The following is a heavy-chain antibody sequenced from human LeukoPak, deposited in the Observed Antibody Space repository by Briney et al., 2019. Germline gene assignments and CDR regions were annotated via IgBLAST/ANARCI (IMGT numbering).Heavy chain of an antibody. J-gene: IGHJ5*02. V-gene: IGHV1-69*06. CDR1: GYTFTSYG. CDR3: ARMATITNWFDP. D-gene: IGHD5-24*01. CDR2: IIPIFGTA. Sequence: ASVKASCKASGYTFTSYGISWVRQAPGQGLEWMGGIIPIFGTANYAQKFQGRVTITADKSTSTAYMELSSLRSEDTAVYYCARMATITNWFDPWGQGTLVTVSS.